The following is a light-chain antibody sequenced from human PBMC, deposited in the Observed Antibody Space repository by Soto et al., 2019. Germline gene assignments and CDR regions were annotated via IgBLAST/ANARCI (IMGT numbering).Light chain of an antibody. CDR3: QQYYSYPLT. J-gene: IGKJ4*01. CDR1: QGISSY. V-gene: IGKV1-8*01. CDR2: AAS. Sequence: AIRMTQSPSSLSASTGDRVTITCRASQGISSYLAWYQQEPGKAPKLLIYAASTLQSGVPSRFSGIGSGTDFTLTISCLQSENFATYYCQQYYSYPLTVGGGTKVDIK.